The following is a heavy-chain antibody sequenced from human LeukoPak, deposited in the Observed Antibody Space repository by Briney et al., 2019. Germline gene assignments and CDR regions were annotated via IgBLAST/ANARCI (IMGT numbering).Heavy chain of an antibody. J-gene: IGHJ3*01. CDR1: GGSISSYY. V-gene: IGHV4-59*01. CDR2: IYYSGNT. Sequence: SEALSLTCTVSGGSISSYYWSWIRQPPGKGLEWIGYIYYSGNTYYNPSLKSRVTISVDTSKNQFSLKVNSVTAADTAVYYCARTKPLDPFDFWGQPTLVTVSS. CDR3: ARTKPLDPFDF.